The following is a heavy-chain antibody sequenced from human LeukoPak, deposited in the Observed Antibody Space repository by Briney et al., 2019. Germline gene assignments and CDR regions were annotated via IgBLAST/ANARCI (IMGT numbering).Heavy chain of an antibody. CDR3: ARPYDFWSGTYNWFDP. CDR1: GYTFTGYY. Sequence: GASVKVSCKASGYTFTGYYMHWVRQAPGQGLEWMGWINPNSGGTNYAQKFQGRVTMTRDTSISTAYMELSRLRSDDTAVYYCARPYDFWSGTYNWFDPWGQGTLVTVSS. CDR2: INPNSGGT. J-gene: IGHJ5*02. V-gene: IGHV1-2*02. D-gene: IGHD3-3*01.